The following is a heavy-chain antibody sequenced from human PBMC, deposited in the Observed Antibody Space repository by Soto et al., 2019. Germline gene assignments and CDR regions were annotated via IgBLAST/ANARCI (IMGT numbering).Heavy chain of an antibody. CDR2: ISGSGGST. V-gene: IGHV3-23*01. Sequence: GGSLRLSCAASGFTFSSYAMSWVRQAPGKGLEWVSAISGSGGSTYYADSVKGRFTISRDNSKNTLYLQMNSLRAEDTAVYYCAKVGPSYYYDSSGYYYDYWGQGTLVTVSS. CDR1: GFTFSSYA. D-gene: IGHD3-22*01. J-gene: IGHJ4*02. CDR3: AKVGPSYYYDSSGYYYDY.